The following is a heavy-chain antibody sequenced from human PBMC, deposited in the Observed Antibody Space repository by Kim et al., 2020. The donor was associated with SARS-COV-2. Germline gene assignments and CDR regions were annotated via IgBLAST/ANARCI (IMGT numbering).Heavy chain of an antibody. CDR1: GYTFTSYD. CDR3: ARGVRTISNYDP. D-gene: IGHD3-9*01. V-gene: IGHV1-8*01. Sequence: ASVKVSCKASGYTFTSYDLNWVRQATGQGLEWMGWMNPNIGNAGYAQKFQGRVTMTMDPSISTAYMELSSLKSEDTAVYYCARGVRTISNYDPWGQGTLVTVSS. CDR2: MNPNIGNA. J-gene: IGHJ5*02.